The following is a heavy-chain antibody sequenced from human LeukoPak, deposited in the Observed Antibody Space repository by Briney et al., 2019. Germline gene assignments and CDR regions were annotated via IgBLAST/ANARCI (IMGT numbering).Heavy chain of an antibody. V-gene: IGHV4-61*02. CDR1: GGSISSGSYY. J-gene: IGHJ6*03. CDR2: IYTSGST. CDR3: AREPSHYYYYMDV. D-gene: IGHD6-6*01. Sequence: SETLSLTCTVSGGSISSGSYYWSRIRQPAGKGLEWIGRIYTSGSTNYNPSLKSRVTISVDTSTNQFSLKLSSVTAADTAVYYCAREPSHYYYYMDVWGKGTTVTVSS.